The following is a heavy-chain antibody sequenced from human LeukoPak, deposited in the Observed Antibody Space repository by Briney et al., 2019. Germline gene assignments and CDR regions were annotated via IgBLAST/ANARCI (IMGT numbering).Heavy chain of an antibody. CDR1: GFTFSSYG. CDR2: ISYYGTNE. Sequence: GGSLRLSCAASGFTFSSYGMHWVRQAPGKGLEWVAVISYYGTNEDYVDSVKGRFTISRDNSKNTLYLQMNSLRAEDTAIYYCARVWKGNYYDYWGQGTLVTVSS. CDR3: ARVWKGNYYDY. D-gene: IGHD1-1*01. V-gene: IGHV3-30*03. J-gene: IGHJ4*02.